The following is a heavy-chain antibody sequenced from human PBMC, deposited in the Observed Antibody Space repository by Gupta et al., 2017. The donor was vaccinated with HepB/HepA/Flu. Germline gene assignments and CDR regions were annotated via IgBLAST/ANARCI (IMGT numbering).Heavy chain of an antibody. Sequence: QVQLVQSGAEVKEPGSSVKVSCQASGGTFINYAISWVRQAPGQGLEWMGGIIPILDTTNYAQNVQGRVTITADASTSTAYMELGRLRAEDSAIYYCAKSFCSGGSCHSDHYYYYYLDVWGKGTTVTVS. CDR3: AKSFCSGGSCHSDHYYYYYLDV. CDR2: IIPILDTT. CDR1: GGTFINYA. J-gene: IGHJ6*03. D-gene: IGHD2-15*01. V-gene: IGHV1-69*01.